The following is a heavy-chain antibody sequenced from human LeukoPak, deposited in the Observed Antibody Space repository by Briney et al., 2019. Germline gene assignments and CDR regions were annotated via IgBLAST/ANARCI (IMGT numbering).Heavy chain of an antibody. CDR1: GFTFSTYP. D-gene: IGHD6-19*01. Sequence: GGSLRLSCAASGFTFSTYPMSWLRQAPGKGLEGVSAISGSGGDTYYADSVKGRFTISRDNSKNTLYLQMNSLRAEDTALYYCATSSGWYPKYFDYWGQGTLVTVSS. CDR3: ATSSGWYPKYFDY. V-gene: IGHV3-23*01. CDR2: ISGSGGDT. J-gene: IGHJ4*02.